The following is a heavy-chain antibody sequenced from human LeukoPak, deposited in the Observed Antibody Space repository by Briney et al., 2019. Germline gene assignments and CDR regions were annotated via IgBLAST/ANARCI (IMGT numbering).Heavy chain of an antibody. Sequence: GGSLRLSCAASGFTFSNYAMSWVRQAPGKGLEWVSGISGGGDNTYYADSVKGRFTISRDNSKNTLYLQINSLRAEDTAVYYCARVTLSPAEYGAYEGAYWGQGTLVTVSS. CDR1: GFTFSNYA. V-gene: IGHV3-23*01. CDR3: ARVTLSPAEYGAYEGAY. D-gene: IGHD5-12*01. J-gene: IGHJ4*02. CDR2: ISGGGDNT.